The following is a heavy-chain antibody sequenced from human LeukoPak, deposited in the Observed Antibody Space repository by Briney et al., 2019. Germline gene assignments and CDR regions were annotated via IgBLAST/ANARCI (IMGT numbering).Heavy chain of an antibody. CDR1: GHTFTSYY. J-gene: IGHJ4*02. CDR3: ARDQGLVVVPAATQFDY. V-gene: IGHV1-46*01. CDR2: INPSGGST. Sequence: GASVKASCKASGHTFTSYYMHWVRQAPGQGLEWRGIINPSGGSTIYAQKHKGRVTMTRDMSTSTVYMELSSLRSEDTAVYYCARDQGLVVVPAATQFDYWGQGTLVTVSS. D-gene: IGHD2-2*01.